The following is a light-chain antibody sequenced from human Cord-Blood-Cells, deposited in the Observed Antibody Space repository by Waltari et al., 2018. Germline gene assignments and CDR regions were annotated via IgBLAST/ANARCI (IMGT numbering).Light chain of an antibody. CDR1: SSDVGGYNY. V-gene: IGLV2-14*01. CDR2: DVS. J-gene: IGLJ2*01. CDR3: SSYTSSSTLV. Sequence: SALTQPASVSGSTGQSIPISCPGTSSDVGGYNYVSWYQQHPGKAPKLMIYDVSNRPSGVSNRFSGSKSGNTASLTISGLQAEDEADYYCSSYTSSSTLVFGGGTKLTVL.